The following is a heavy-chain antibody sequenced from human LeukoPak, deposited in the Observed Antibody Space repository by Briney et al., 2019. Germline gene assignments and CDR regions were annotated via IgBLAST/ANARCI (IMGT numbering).Heavy chain of an antibody. D-gene: IGHD3-22*01. J-gene: IGHJ5*02. CDR2: IYCSGST. CDR3: ARENSYYEFNWFDP. V-gene: IGHV4-59*01. CDR1: GGSISSYY. Sequence: SETLSLTCTVSGGSISSYYWSWIRQPPGKGLEWIGYIYCSGSTNYNPSLKSRVTISVDTSKNQFSLKLSSVTAADTAVYYCARENSYYEFNWFDPWGQGTLVTVSS.